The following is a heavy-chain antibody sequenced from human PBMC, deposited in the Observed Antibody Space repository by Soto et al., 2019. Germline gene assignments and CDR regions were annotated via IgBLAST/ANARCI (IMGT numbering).Heavy chain of an antibody. Sequence: QDQLVQSGVEVKKPGASVKVSCKASGYSFTNYGITWVRQAPGQGFEWMGWISAYNGNTNYAQKFQGRVTMTTDASPSKADLGLGSLRSDASALIYCARERGVAPPVAGNTHYYYYMDVWGKGTTVTVSS. J-gene: IGHJ6*03. CDR3: ARERGVAPPVAGNTHYYYYMDV. CDR2: ISAYNGNT. V-gene: IGHV1-18*01. D-gene: IGHD6-19*01. CDR1: GYSFTNYG.